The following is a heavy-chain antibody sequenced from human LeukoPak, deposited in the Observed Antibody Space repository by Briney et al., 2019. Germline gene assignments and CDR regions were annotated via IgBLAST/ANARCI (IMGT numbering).Heavy chain of an antibody. CDR2: VRFDGGNR. D-gene: IGHD6-13*01. Sequence: GGSLRLSCAASGFTFSSFGMHWVRQTPGKGLEWVAFVRFDGGNRYYTESVKGRFTVARDNSRSTLDLQMNSLRVEDTAVYYCAKDMSSHIAETDKYYFQSWGQGTLVTVSS. J-gene: IGHJ4*02. CDR1: GFTFSSFG. CDR3: AKDMSSHIAETDKYYFQS. V-gene: IGHV3-30*02.